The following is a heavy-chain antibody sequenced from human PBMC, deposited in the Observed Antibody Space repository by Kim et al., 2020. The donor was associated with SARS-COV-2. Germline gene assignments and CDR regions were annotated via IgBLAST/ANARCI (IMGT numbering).Heavy chain of an antibody. V-gene: IGHV6-1*01. J-gene: IGHJ4*02. CDR3: ARERDDWLTDY. Sequence: NDYAVSVKSRITINPDTSKNQFSLQLNSVTPEDTAVYYCARERDDWLTDYWGQGTLVTVSS. D-gene: IGHD3-9*01. CDR2: N.